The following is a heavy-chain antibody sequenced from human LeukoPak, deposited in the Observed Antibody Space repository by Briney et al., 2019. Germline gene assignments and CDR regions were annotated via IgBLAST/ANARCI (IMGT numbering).Heavy chain of an antibody. CDR3: TRDLTYYYDSSGYYFAAAFDI. CDR2: IRSKAYGGTT. CDR1: GFTFGDYA. Sequence: GGSLRLSCTASGFTFGDYAMSWVRQAPGKGLEWVGFIRSKAYGGTTEYAASVKGRFTISRDDSKGIAYLQMNSLKTEDTAVYYCTRDLTYYYDSSGYYFAAAFDIWGQGTMVTVSS. J-gene: IGHJ3*02. D-gene: IGHD3-22*01. V-gene: IGHV3-49*04.